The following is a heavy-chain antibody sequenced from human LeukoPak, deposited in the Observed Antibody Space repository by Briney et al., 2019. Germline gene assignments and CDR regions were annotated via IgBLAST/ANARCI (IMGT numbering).Heavy chain of an antibody. J-gene: IGHJ5*02. CDR3: ARDRVAGWFDP. Sequence: SETLSLTCTVSGGSISSYSCNWIRQPAGKGLEWIGHIYTSGSTDYNPSLKSRVTMSVDTSKNQFSLRMSSVTAADTAVYYCARDRVAGWFDPWGQGTLVTVSS. D-gene: IGHD3-3*01. CDR2: IYTSGST. CDR1: GGSISSYS. V-gene: IGHV4-4*07.